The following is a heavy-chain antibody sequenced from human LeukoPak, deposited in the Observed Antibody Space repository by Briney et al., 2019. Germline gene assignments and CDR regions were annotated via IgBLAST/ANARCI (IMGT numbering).Heavy chain of an antibody. V-gene: IGHV4-4*02. CDR3: AREGGFYRPLDY. Sequence: SETLSLTCGVSGGSVSSTNWWTWIRQPPGKGLEWIGEVHLDGRTNFNPSLRSRLTMSVDLSENHVSLKLTSVTAADTAVYYCAREGGFYRPLDYSGQGTLVTVSS. D-gene: IGHD6-25*01. J-gene: IGHJ4*02. CDR2: VHLDGRT. CDR1: GGSVSSTNW.